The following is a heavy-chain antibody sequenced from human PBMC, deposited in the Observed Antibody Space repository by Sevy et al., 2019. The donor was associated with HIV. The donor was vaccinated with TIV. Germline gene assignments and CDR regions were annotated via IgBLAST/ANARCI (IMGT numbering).Heavy chain of an antibody. J-gene: IGHJ4*02. D-gene: IGHD3-22*01. V-gene: IGHV3-23*01. CDR1: GFTFSSYV. CDR3: AKTEYYYDSSGYYYFDY. CDR2: ISGSGGST. Sequence: GGSLRLSCAASGFTFSSYVMSWVRQAPGKGLEWVSAISGSGGSTYYADSVKGRFTISRDNSKNTLYLQMNSLRAEDTAVYYCAKTEYYYDSSGYYYFDYWGQGTLVTVSS.